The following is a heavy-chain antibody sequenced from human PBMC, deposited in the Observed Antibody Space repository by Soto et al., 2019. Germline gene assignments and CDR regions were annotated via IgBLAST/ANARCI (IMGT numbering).Heavy chain of an antibody. CDR2: ISGYNGNT. CDR1: GYTFRSYG. D-gene: IGHD4-4*01. CDR3: AKADSNYAGRFSYYYMDV. V-gene: IGHV1-18*01. J-gene: IGHJ6*03. Sequence: ASVKVSCKASGYTFRSYGISWVRQAPGQGLEWMGWISGYNGNTHYAQKFQGKVTMTTDTSTSTAYMELRNLRSDDTAVYYCAKADSNYAGRFSYYYMDVWGTGTMVTVSS.